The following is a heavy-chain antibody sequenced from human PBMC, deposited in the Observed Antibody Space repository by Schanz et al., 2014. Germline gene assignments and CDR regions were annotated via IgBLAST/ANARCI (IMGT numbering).Heavy chain of an antibody. V-gene: IGHV1-46*01. CDR3: AREKEDVAVATAAMDV. J-gene: IGHJ6*02. CDR2: IVPLLGVI. Sequence: QVQLVQSGAEVKKPGASVKVSCKAFGYSFTSYYIHWVRQAPGQGLEWMGYIVPLLGVIKYSEKFQGGVTMPADMSTSVVFMEVSSLRSEDSAVYYCAREKEDVAVATAAMDVWGQGTTVIVSS. CDR1: GYSFTSYY. D-gene: IGHD2-15*01.